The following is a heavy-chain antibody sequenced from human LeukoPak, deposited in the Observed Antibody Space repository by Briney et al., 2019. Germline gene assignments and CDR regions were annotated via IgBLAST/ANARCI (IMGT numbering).Heavy chain of an antibody. V-gene: IGHV3-43*02. J-gene: IGHJ4*02. CDR1: GFTFANYA. CDR3: ATYSSAGRSFDC. D-gene: IGHD6-19*01. CDR2: ISGDGGGT. Sequence: RGSLRLSCAASGFTFANYAMLWVRQAPGKGLEWLSLISGDGGGTYYADSVKGRFTVSRDNSKNSLYLQMNVLTTEDTALYYCATYSSAGRSFDCWGQGTLVTVSS.